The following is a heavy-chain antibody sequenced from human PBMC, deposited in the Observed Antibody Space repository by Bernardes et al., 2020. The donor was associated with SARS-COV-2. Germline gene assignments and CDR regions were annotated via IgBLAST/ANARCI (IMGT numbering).Heavy chain of an antibody. CDR1: GFTFSNAW. CDR3: TTPDPHCSSTSCYTPYYYYYYMDV. D-gene: IGHD2-2*02. J-gene: IGHJ6*03. Sequence: GGSLRLSCAASGFTFSNAWMSWVRQAPGKGLEWVGRIKSKTDGGTTDYAAPVKGRFTISRDDSKNTLYLQMNSLKTEDTAVYYCTTPDPHCSSTSCYTPYYYYYYMDVWGKGTTVTVSS. V-gene: IGHV3-15*01. CDR2: IKSKTDGGTT.